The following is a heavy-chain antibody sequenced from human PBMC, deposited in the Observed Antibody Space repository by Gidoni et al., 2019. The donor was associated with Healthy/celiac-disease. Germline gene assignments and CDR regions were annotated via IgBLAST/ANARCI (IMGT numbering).Heavy chain of an antibody. V-gene: IGHV3-23*01. Sequence: EVPLLESGGGLVQPGGSLRLSCAASGFTFSSYAMSWVRQAPGKGLAWVSAISGSGGSTYYADSVKGRFTISRDNSKNTLYLQMNSLRAEDTAVYYCAKGGWSDSSGYYPKAFDYWGQGTLVTVSS. D-gene: IGHD3-22*01. CDR1: GFTFSSYA. CDR2: ISGSGGST. CDR3: AKGGWSDSSGYYPKAFDY. J-gene: IGHJ4*02.